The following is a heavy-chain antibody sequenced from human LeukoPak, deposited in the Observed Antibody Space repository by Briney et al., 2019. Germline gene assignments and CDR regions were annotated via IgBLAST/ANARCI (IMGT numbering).Heavy chain of an antibody. CDR1: VGSFSGYY. Sequence: SGTLSLTFAVYVGSFSGYYWSWIRQPPGKGLEWMGGINHSGSTNYNPSLKSRVNISVDTSKNQFCLKLSSVTAADTAVYYCARSDYYDSSGLEDYGMDVWGQGTTVTVSS. J-gene: IGHJ6*02. D-gene: IGHD3-22*01. CDR3: ARSDYYDSSGLEDYGMDV. V-gene: IGHV4-34*01. CDR2: INHSGST.